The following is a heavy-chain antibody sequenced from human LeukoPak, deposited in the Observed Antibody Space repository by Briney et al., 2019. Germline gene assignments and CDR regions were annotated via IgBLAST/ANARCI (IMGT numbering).Heavy chain of an antibody. Sequence: SETLSLTCAVYGGSFSGYYWSWIRQPPGKGLEWIGEINHSGSTNYNPSLKSRVTISVDTSKNQFSLKLSSVTAADTAVYYCARDPEYYYDSSGPEYYFDYWGQGTLVSVSS. D-gene: IGHD3-22*01. V-gene: IGHV4-34*01. CDR3: ARDPEYYYDSSGPEYYFDY. CDR1: GGSFSGYY. CDR2: INHSGST. J-gene: IGHJ4*02.